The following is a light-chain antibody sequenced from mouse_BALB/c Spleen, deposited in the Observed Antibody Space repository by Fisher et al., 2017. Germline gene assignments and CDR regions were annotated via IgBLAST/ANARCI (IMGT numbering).Light chain of an antibody. CDR2: LTS. V-gene: IGKV4-59*01. CDR3: QQWSSYPRT. J-gene: IGKJ1*01. CDR1: SSVSY. Sequence: QSTAVTAASLGQKVTITCSASSSVSYMHWYQQKSGTSPKRWIYLTSNLASGVPARFSGSGSGTSYSLTISRMEAEDAATYYCQQWSSYPRTFGGGTKLEIK.